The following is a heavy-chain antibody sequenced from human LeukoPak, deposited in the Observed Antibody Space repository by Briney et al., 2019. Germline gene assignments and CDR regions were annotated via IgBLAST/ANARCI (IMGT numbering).Heavy chain of an antibody. D-gene: IGHD6-19*01. Sequence: GASVKVSCKASGGTFSSYAISWVRQAPGQGLEWMGWINPNSGGANYAQKFQGWVTMTRDTSISTAYMELSRLRSDDTAVYYCARGTVAGTGLFYYYYGMDVWGQGTTVTVSS. CDR2: INPNSGGA. J-gene: IGHJ6*02. V-gene: IGHV1-2*04. CDR3: ARGTVAGTGLFYYYYGMDV. CDR1: GGTFSSYA.